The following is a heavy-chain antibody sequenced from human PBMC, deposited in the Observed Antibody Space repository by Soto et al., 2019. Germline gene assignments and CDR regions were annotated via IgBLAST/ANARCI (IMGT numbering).Heavy chain of an antibody. CDR3: ARAAVPTYSRPYYFDY. CDR1: GGTFASFA. D-gene: IGHD6-13*01. CDR2: IIPIFGTA. V-gene: IGHV1-69*01. J-gene: IGHJ4*02. Sequence: QVQLVQSGAEVKKPGSSVKVSCKASGGTFASFAISWVRQAPGQGLEWMGGIIPIFGTANYAQKFQGRVTITADESTSTAYMELSSLRSEDTAVYYCARAAVPTYSRPYYFDYWGQGTLVTVSS.